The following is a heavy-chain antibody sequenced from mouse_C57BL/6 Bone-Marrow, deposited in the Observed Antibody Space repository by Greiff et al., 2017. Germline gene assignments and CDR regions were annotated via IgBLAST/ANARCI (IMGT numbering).Heavy chain of an antibody. J-gene: IGHJ4*01. V-gene: IGHV1-81*01. CDR1: GYTFTSYG. CDR3: ARGAMDY. Sequence: VQVVESGAELVRPGASVKLSCKASGYTFTSYGISWVKQRTGQGLEWIGEIYPRSGNTYYNEKFTGKATLTVDKSSSPACMELRSLTSEDSAVYFCARGAMDYWGQGTSVTVSS. CDR2: IYPRSGNT.